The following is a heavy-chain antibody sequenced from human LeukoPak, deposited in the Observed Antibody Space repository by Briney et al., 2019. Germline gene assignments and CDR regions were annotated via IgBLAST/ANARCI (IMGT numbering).Heavy chain of an antibody. Sequence: SETLSLTCTVSGGSISSYYWSWLPHPPRERLEWIGYIFYSGSTNYNPSLKSRVTISVDTSKNQFSLQLSSVTAADTAVYYCARGIGYCSSTSCPLLVFDYWGQGTLVTVSS. D-gene: IGHD2-2*01. J-gene: IGHJ4*02. CDR3: ARGIGYCSSTSCPLLVFDY. CDR1: GGSISSYY. CDR2: IFYSGST. V-gene: IGHV4-59*01.